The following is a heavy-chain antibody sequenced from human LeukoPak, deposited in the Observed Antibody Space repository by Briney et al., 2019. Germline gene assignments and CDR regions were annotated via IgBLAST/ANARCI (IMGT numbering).Heavy chain of an antibody. V-gene: IGHV1-69*05. D-gene: IGHD5-12*01. CDR2: IIPIFGTA. J-gene: IGHJ4*02. Sequence: SVKVSCKASGGTFSSYAISWVRQAPGQGLEWMGGIIPIFGTANYAQKFKGRVTITTDESTSTAYMELSSLRSEDTAVYYCARGAYSGYDSGSFDYWGQGTLVTVSS. CDR3: ARGAYSGYDSGSFDY. CDR1: GGTFSSYA.